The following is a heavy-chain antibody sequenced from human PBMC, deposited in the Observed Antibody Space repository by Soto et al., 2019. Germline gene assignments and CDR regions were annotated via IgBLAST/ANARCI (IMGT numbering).Heavy chain of an antibody. V-gene: IGHV3-33*01. CDR2: IWYDGSNK. CDR3: ARDGSGSSWYGDY. Sequence: QVQLVESGGGVVQPGRSLRLSCAASGFTFSSYGMHWVRQAPGKGLEWVAVIWYDGSNKYYADSVKGRFTISRDNSKNTLYLQMNSLRAEDTAVYYCARDGSGSSWYGDYWGQGTLVTVSS. J-gene: IGHJ4*02. CDR1: GFTFSSYG. D-gene: IGHD6-13*01.